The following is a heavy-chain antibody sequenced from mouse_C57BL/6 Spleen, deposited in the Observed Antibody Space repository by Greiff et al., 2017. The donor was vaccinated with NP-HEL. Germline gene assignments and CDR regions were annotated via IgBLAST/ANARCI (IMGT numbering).Heavy chain of an antibody. Sequence: VQLQESGPELVKPGASVKISCKASGYAFSSSWMNWVKQRPGKGLEWIGRIYPGDGDTNYNGKFKGKATLTADKSSSTAYMQLSSLTSEDSAVYFCARSGDGYYVRFAYWGQGTLVTVSA. V-gene: IGHV1-82*01. J-gene: IGHJ3*01. CDR3: ARSGDGYYVRFAY. D-gene: IGHD2-3*01. CDR1: GYAFSSSW. CDR2: IYPGDGDT.